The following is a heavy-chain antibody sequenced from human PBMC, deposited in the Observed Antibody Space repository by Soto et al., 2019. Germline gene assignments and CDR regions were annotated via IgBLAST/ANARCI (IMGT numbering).Heavy chain of an antibody. CDR1: GGSISSGGYY. D-gene: IGHD3-10*01. CDR2: IYYSGST. CDR3: ARDFHRGFGETTPYYYYGMDV. V-gene: IGHV4-31*03. Sequence: QVQLQESGPGLVKPSQTLSLTCTVSGGSISSGGYYWSWIRQHPGKGLEWIGYIYYSGSTYYNPSLKSRVTISVDTSQNQFSLKLSSVTAADTAVYYCARDFHRGFGETTPYYYYGMDVWGQGTTVTVSS. J-gene: IGHJ6*02.